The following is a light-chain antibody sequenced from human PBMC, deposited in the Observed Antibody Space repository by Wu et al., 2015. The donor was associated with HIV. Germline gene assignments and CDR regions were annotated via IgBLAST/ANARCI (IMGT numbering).Light chain of an antibody. CDR3: QQYDYLPYS. V-gene: IGKV1-33*01. CDR1: RDISNY. Sequence: DIQMTQSPSSLSASVGDRVTITCQASRDISNYLSWYQQKSGKAPKLLIYDASNLERGVPSRFSGSGSGTDFTFTITSLQPEDIATYYCQQYDYLPYSFGQGTKVE. J-gene: IGKJ2*03. CDR2: DAS.